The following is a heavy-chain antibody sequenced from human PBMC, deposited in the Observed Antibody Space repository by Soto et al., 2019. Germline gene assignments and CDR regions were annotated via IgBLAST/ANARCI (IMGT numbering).Heavy chain of an antibody. CDR3: ARWARYCSGADCRA. V-gene: IGHV3-23*01. Sequence: EVQLLESGGGLVQPGGSLRLSCAASGFPFSSRAMSWVRQAPGKGLEWVSAISGSGTTTYYADSVKGRFTISRYTAKNTLYLQMNSLRADDTAVYYCARWARYCSGADCRAWGQGTLVTVSS. CDR2: ISGSGTTT. D-gene: IGHD2-15*01. J-gene: IGHJ5*02. CDR1: GFPFSSRA.